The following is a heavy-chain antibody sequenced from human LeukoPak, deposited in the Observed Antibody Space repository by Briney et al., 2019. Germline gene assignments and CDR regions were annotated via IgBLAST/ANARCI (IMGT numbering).Heavy chain of an antibody. J-gene: IGHJ6*03. D-gene: IGHD2-8*01. Sequence: PGGSLRLSCAASGFTFSSYGMHWVRQAPGKGLEWVAFIRYDGSNKYYADSVKGRFTISRDNSKNTLCLQMNSLRGEDTAVYYCAKDRCSNGIGCYYYYMAVWGKGTTVTISS. CDR3: AKDRCSNGIGCYYYYMAV. CDR2: IRYDGSNK. V-gene: IGHV3-30*02. CDR1: GFTFSSYG.